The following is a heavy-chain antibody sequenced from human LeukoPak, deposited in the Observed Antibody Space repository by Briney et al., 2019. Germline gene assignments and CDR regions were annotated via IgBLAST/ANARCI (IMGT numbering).Heavy chain of an antibody. J-gene: IGHJ4*02. CDR2: INPNSGGT. CDR3: ARDRGTYYYDSSGYYDY. D-gene: IGHD3-22*01. V-gene: IGHV1-2*02. Sequence: ASVKVSCKASGYTFTGYYMHWVRQAPGQGLEWMGWINPNSGGTNYAQKFQGRVTMIRDTSISTAYMELSRLRSDDTAVYYCARDRGTYYYDSSGYYDYWGQGTLVTVSS. CDR1: GYTFTGYY.